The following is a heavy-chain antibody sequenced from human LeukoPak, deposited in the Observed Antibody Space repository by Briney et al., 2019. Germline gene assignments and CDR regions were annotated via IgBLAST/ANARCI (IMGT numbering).Heavy chain of an antibody. D-gene: IGHD3-22*01. CDR2: TYYSGST. Sequence: SETLSLTCTVSGGSISSGDYYWSWIRQPPGKGLEWIGYTYYSGSTYYNPSLKNRVPISVDTSKNQFSLNLSSVTAEDTAVYYCARPYYYDSRIDPWGQGTLVTVSS. CDR3: ARPYYYDSRIDP. CDR1: GGSISSGDYY. V-gene: IGHV4-30-4*01. J-gene: IGHJ5*02.